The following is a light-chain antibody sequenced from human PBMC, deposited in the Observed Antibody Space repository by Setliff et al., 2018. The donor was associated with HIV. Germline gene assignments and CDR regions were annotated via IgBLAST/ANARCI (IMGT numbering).Light chain of an antibody. CDR3: CSYAGVSTMV. J-gene: IGLJ3*02. CDR1: RSDVGGFNL. Sequence: QSVLTQPASVSGSPGQAIIISCTGTRSDVGGFNLVSWYQQHPGKAPKLILYDDNKRPSGVSNRFSGSKSGNTASLTISGLQAEYEADYYCCSYAGVSTMVFGGGTKVTVL. V-gene: IGLV2-23*01. CDR2: DDN.